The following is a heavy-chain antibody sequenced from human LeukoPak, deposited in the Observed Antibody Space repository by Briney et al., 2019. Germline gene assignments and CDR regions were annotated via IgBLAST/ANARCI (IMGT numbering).Heavy chain of an antibody. J-gene: IGHJ4*01. CDR1: GFTFSSCA. D-gene: IGHD6-19*01. CDR3: AKGPLIAVAGTTWDY. CDR2: ISGDGVNT. Sequence: PGGSLRLSCAASGFTFSSCAMSWVRQAPGKRLEWVSAISGDGVNTYYADSVKGRFTISRDNSRNTLYLQMDSLRADDTAVYYCAKGPLIAVAGTTWDYWGQGTLVTVSS. V-gene: IGHV3-23*01.